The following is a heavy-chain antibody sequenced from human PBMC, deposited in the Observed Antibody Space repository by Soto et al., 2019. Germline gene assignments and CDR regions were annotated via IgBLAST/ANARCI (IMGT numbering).Heavy chain of an antibody. CDR1: GFTFSSYS. V-gene: IGHV3-21*01. Sequence: EVQLVESGGGLVKPGGSLRLSCAASGFTFSSYSMNWVRQAPGKGLEWVSSISSSSSYIYYADSVKGRFTISKDNAKNSLYRQMNSLRAEDTAVYYCARDTGDYGSGSYPDYWGQGTLVTASS. CDR2: ISSSSSYI. CDR3: ARDTGDYGSGSYPDY. J-gene: IGHJ4*02. D-gene: IGHD3-10*01.